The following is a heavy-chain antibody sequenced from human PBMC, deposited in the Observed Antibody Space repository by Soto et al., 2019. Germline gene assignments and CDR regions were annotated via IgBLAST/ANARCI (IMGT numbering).Heavy chain of an antibody. CDR3: ARDPDGYGGSYSGYFDY. CDR1: GYTFTSYY. Sequence: VASVKVSCKASGYTFTSYYMHWVRQAPGQGLEWMGIINPGGGSTSYAQKFQGRVTMTRDTSTSTVYMELSSLRSEDTAVYYCARDPDGYGGSYSGYFDYWGQGTLVTVSS. D-gene: IGHD1-26*01. J-gene: IGHJ4*02. CDR2: INPGGGST. V-gene: IGHV1-46*01.